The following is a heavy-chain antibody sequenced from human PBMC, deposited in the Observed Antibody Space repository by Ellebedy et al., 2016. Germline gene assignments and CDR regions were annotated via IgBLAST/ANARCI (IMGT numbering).Heavy chain of an antibody. D-gene: IGHD3-22*01. Sequence: GGSLRLSXAASGFTFSSYDMHWVRQATGKGLEWVSAIGTAGDTYYADSVKGRFTISRDNSKNTVDLQMNSLRAEDTAVYYCAKLSDDSSGYYWYFDLWGRGTLVTVSS. CDR2: IGTAGDT. CDR1: GFTFSSYD. J-gene: IGHJ2*01. V-gene: IGHV3-13*04. CDR3: AKLSDDSSGYYWYFDL.